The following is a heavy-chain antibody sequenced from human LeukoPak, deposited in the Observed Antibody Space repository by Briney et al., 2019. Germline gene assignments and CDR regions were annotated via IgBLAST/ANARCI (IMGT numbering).Heavy chain of an antibody. CDR1: GGSISSHF. J-gene: IGHJ4*02. CDR2: IYYSGST. Sequence: SETLSLTCTVSGGSISSHFWSWIRQPPGKGLEWIGYIYYSGSTNYNPSLKSRVTISVDTSKNQFSLKLSSVTAADTAVYYCAAEVGDYVDYWGQGTLVTVSS. D-gene: IGHD1-26*01. V-gene: IGHV4-59*11. CDR3: AAEVGDYVDY.